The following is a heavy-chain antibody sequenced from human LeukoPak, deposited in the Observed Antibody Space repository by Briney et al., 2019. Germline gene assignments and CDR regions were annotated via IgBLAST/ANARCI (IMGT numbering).Heavy chain of an antibody. CDR3: ARTPVEDIVVVPAANYFDY. CDR1: GYTFTSYY. D-gene: IGHD2-2*01. J-gene: IGHJ4*02. V-gene: IGHV1-46*01. Sequence: ASVKVSCKASGYTFTSYYMHWVRQAPGQGLEWMGIINPSGGSTSYAQKFQGRVTMTRDTSTSTVYMELSSLRSEDTAVYYCARTPVEDIVVVPAANYFDYWGQGTLATVSS. CDR2: INPSGGST.